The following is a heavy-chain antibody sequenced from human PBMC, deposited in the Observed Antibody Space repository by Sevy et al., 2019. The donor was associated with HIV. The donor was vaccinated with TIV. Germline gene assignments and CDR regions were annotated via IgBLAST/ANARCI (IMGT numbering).Heavy chain of an antibody. CDR1: GFAFTNYYA. J-gene: IGHJ6*02. CDR2: ISYDGSDK. V-gene: IGHV3-30-3*01. Sequence: GGSLRLSCAASGFAFTNYYAMHWVRQAPGKGLEWVSLISYDGSDKYYADSVKGRFTISRDNFKNTLNLQMNSLTTEDTAVYYCARPRANYVDHYFFYAMDVWGQGTTVTVSS. CDR3: ARPRANYVDHYFFYAMDV. D-gene: IGHD4-17*01.